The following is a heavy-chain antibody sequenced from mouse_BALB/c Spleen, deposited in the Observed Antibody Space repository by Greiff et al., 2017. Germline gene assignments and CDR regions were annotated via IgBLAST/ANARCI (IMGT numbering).Heavy chain of an antibody. V-gene: IGHV10-1*02. D-gene: IGHD4-1*01. CDR1: GFTFNTYA. Sequence: EVQRVESGGGLVQPKGSLKLSCAASGFTFNTYAMNWVRQAPGKGLEWVARIRSKSNNYATYYADSVKDRFTISRDDSQSMLYLQMNNLKTEDTAMYYCVGGFNWDEGFDYWGQGTTLTVSS. J-gene: IGHJ2*01. CDR2: IRSKSNNYAT. CDR3: VGGFNWDEGFDY.